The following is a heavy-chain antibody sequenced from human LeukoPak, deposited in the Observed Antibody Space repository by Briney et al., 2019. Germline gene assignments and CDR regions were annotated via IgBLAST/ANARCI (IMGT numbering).Heavy chain of an antibody. CDR1: GFTFSSYG. CDR2: IWYDGSNK. Sequence: PGGSLRLSCAASGFTFSSYGMHWVRQAPGKGLEWVAVIWYDGSNKYYADSVKGRFTISRDNSKNTLYLQMNSLRAEDTAVYYCAKEETGYSGYESRFDYWGQGTLVTVSS. CDR3: AKEETGYSGYESRFDY. J-gene: IGHJ4*02. D-gene: IGHD5-12*01. V-gene: IGHV3-30*02.